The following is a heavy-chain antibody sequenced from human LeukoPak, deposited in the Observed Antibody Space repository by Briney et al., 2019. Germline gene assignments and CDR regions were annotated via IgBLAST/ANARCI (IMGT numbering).Heavy chain of an antibody. J-gene: IGHJ4*02. CDR1: GFTFSSYW. D-gene: IGHD4-17*01. CDR3: ARVPDTVTHDY. Sequence: GGSLRLSRAASGFTFSSYWMHWVRQAPGKGLVWVSRINSDGSSTSYADSVKGRFTISRGNAKNTLYLQMNSLRAEDTAVYYCARVPDTVTHDYWGQGTLVTVSS. V-gene: IGHV3-74*01. CDR2: INSDGSST.